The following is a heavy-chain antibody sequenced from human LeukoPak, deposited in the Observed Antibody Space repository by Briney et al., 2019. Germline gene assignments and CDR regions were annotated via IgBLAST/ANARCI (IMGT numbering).Heavy chain of an antibody. J-gene: IGHJ3*01. CDR3: ARQFLVGSTFHAFDL. V-gene: IGHV4-4*07. D-gene: IGHD1-26*01. CDR2: IYSSGST. Sequence: SEILSLTCTVSGGSISSYYWNWIRQSAGKGLEWIGRIYSSGSTNYNPSLKSRVTMSVDTSKKQFSLKLTSVTAADMAVYFCARQFLVGSTFHAFDLWGQGTRVTVSS. CDR1: GGSISSYY.